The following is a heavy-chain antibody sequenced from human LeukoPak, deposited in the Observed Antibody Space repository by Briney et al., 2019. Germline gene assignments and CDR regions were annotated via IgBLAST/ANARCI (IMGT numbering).Heavy chain of an antibody. J-gene: IGHJ4*02. CDR2: IYYSGST. V-gene: IGHV4-39*01. D-gene: IGHD5-18*01. CDR1: GGSISSSSYY. CDR3: ARMWIQLWTFDY. Sequence: SETLSLTRTVSGGSISSSSYYWGWIRQPPGKGLEWIGSIYYSGSTYYNPSLKSRVTISVDTSKNQFSLKLSSVTAADTAVYYCARMWIQLWTFDYWGQGTLVTVSS.